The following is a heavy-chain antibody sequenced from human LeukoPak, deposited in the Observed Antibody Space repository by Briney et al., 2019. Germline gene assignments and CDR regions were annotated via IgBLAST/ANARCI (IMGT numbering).Heavy chain of an antibody. CDR3: ARPDSSSDGKNDAFDI. CDR2: ISAYNGNT. CDR1: GYTFTSYG. J-gene: IGHJ3*02. D-gene: IGHD6-13*01. Sequence: GASVKVSCKASGYTFTSYGISWVRQAPGQGLEWMGWISAYNGNTNYAQKLQGRVTMTTDTSTSTAYMELSSLRSEDTAVYYCARPDSSSDGKNDAFDIWGQGTMVTVSS. V-gene: IGHV1-18*01.